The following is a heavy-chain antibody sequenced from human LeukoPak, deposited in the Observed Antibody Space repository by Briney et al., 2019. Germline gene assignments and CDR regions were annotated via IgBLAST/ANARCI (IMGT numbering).Heavy chain of an antibody. D-gene: IGHD1-26*01. CDR2: IKEDGSKK. J-gene: IGHJ4*02. Sequence: WGSLRHFCSTSSFNFSTYWRKCVRQAPGKGLQEWANIKEDGSKKSYADSVKGRLTIASDNAENSLYLQMNSLRVEDMAVYYCARGSAWERGSYDYWGQGTLVTVSS. CDR1: SFNFSTYW. V-gene: IGHV3-7*05. CDR3: ARGSAWERGSYDY.